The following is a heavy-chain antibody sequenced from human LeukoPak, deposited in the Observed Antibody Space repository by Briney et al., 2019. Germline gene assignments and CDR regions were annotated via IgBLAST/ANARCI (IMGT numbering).Heavy chain of an antibody. CDR2: IRSKANSYAT. V-gene: IGHV3-73*01. J-gene: IGHJ4*02. Sequence: HPGGSLRLSXAASGFTFSGSAMHWVRQASGKGLEWVGRIRSKANSYATAYAASVKGRFTISRDDSKNTAYLQMNSLKTEDTAVYYCTTSFSSSWFILDYWGQGTLVTVSS. CDR1: GFTFSGSA. D-gene: IGHD6-13*01. CDR3: TTSFSSSWFILDY.